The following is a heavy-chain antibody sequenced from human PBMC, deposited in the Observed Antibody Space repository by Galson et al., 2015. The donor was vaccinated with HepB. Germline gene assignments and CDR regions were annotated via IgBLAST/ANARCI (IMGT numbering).Heavy chain of an antibody. CDR1: GVTLSNYG. J-gene: IGHJ4*02. CDR2: VSYDGGTK. Sequence: SLRLSCAASGVTLSNYGMHWVRQAPGKGLEWVAVVSYDGGTKYYADSVKGRFTISKDKSRNTVYLQMDTLRPEDTAVYFCAREGDTYSSGRYGSWGQGTLVTVSS. CDR3: AREGDTYSSGRYGS. V-gene: IGHV3-30*03. D-gene: IGHD4-11*01.